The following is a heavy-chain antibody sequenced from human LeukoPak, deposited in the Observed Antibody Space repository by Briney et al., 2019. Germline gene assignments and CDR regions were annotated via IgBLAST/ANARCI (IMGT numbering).Heavy chain of an antibody. D-gene: IGHD3-3*01. CDR2: IYYSGST. CDR1: GGSISSRTYY. Sequence: SETLSLTCTVSGGSISSRTYYWGWIRQPPGKGLEWIGSIYYSGSTYYSPSLKSRVTVSVDTSKNHFSLRLSSATAADTAVYYCARQPSWSYFDYWGQGALVTVSS. CDR3: ARQPSWSYFDY. V-gene: IGHV4-39*01. J-gene: IGHJ4*02.